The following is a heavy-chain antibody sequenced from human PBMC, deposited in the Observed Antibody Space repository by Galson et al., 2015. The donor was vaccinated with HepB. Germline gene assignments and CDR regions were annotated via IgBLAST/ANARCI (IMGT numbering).Heavy chain of an antibody. D-gene: IGHD3-10*01. CDR2: INPSGGST. J-gene: IGHJ4*02. CDR3: ARSVVRGEEYFDS. Sequence: SVKVSCKASGYTFTSYYMQWVRQAPGQGLEWMGMINPSGGSTSYAQKFQGRVTMTREMSTSTIYMELSSLRSEDTAVYYCARSVVRGEEYFDSWGQRTLVTVSS. CDR1: GYTFTSYY. V-gene: IGHV1-46*01.